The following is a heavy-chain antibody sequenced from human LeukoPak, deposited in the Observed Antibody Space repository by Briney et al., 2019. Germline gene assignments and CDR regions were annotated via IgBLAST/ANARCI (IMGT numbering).Heavy chain of an antibody. D-gene: IGHD5-12*01. CDR1: GGSFSGYY. CDR3: ARQMRAMRWLQGFDY. V-gene: IGHV4-34*01. J-gene: IGHJ4*02. Sequence: SETLSLTCAVYGGSFSGYYWSWIRQPPGKGLEWIGEINHSGSTNYNPSLKSRVTISVDTSKNQFSLKLSSVTAADTAVYYCARQMRAMRWLQGFDYWGQGTLVTVSS. CDR2: INHSGST.